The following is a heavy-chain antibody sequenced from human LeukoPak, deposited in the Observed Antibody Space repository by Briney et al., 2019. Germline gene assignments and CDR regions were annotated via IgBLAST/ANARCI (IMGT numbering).Heavy chain of an antibody. CDR1: GYTFTSYA. J-gene: IGHJ5*02. CDR3: ARDLSYYGSGSYAYNWFDP. D-gene: IGHD3-10*01. Sequence: GASVTVSCKASGYTFTSYAMHWVRQAPGQRLEWMGWINAGNGNTKYSQEFQGRVTITRDTSASTAYMELSSLRSEDTAVYYCARDLSYYGSGSYAYNWFDPWGQGTLVTVSS. V-gene: IGHV1-3*03. CDR2: INAGNGNT.